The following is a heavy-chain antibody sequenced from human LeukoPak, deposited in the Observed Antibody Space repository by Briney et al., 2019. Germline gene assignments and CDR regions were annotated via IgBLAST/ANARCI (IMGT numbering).Heavy chain of an antibody. D-gene: IGHD3-9*01. J-gene: IGHJ6*03. CDR2: IYTSGST. CDR1: GGSISGHY. V-gene: IGHV4-4*09. Sequence: SETLSLTCTVSGGSISGHYWSWIRQSPGKGLEWVGYIYTSGSTNYNPSLKSRVTISVDTSKNQFSLKLSSVTAADTAVYYCARHGPSYYDILTGYSPYYYYYMDVWGKGTTVTVSS. CDR3: ARHGPSYYDILTGYSPYYYYYMDV.